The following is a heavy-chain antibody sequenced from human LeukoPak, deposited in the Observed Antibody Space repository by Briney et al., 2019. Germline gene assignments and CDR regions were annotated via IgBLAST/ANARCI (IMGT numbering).Heavy chain of an antibody. CDR1: GFTFSSYA. CDR3: VADSGYGLFDY. D-gene: IGHD5-12*01. CDR2: ISLRSTYI. V-gene: IGHV3-21*01. Sequence: PGGSLRLSCAASGFTFSSYAMNWVRQAPGKGLEWVSSISLRSTYIYYADSVKGRFTISRDNAKNSLYLQMNSLRAEDTAVYYCVADSGYGLFDYWGQGSLVTVSS. J-gene: IGHJ4*02.